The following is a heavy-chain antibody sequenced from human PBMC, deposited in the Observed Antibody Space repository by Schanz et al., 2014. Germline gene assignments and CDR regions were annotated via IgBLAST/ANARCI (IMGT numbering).Heavy chain of an antibody. J-gene: IGHJ4*02. CDR3: ARGTPFLCDY. D-gene: IGHD3-16*01. CDR2: ISSTSTYL. V-gene: IGHV3-21*01. Sequence: EVQLVESGGGLVKPWDSLRLSCAASGFTFSSYTMKWVRQAPGKGLEWVSSISSTSTYLYYADSVKGRFTISRDSARNSLYLQMSSLRAEDTAVYYCARGTPFLCDYWGQGTLVTVSS. CDR1: GFTFSSYT.